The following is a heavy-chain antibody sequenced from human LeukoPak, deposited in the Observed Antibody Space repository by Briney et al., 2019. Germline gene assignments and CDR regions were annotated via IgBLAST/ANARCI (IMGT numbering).Heavy chain of an antibody. CDR3: ARGRPERVRGVIITFDY. D-gene: IGHD3-10*01. CDR2: IYYSGST. CDR1: GYSISSGGYY. V-gene: IGHV4-31*11. J-gene: IGHJ4*02. Sequence: TLSLTCAVSGYSISSGGYYWSWIRQHPGKGLEWIGYIYYSGSTYYNPSLKSRVTISVDTSKNQFSLKLSSVTAADTAVYYCARGRPERVRGVIITFDYWGQGTLVTVSS.